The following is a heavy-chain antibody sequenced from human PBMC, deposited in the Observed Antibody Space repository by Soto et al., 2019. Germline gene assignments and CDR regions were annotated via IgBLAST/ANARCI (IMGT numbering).Heavy chain of an antibody. CDR1: GFTFSSYD. CDR3: VRRVSGNYDY. CDR2: ISSNGGTT. J-gene: IGHJ4*02. Sequence: EVQLEESGGGMVQPGGSLRLSCVASGFTFSSYDMHWVRQAPWKGLEYVSSISSNGGTTYYGNSVKGRFTISRDNSKNTLYLQMGSLRAEDMAVYYCVRRVSGNYDYWGQGTLVTVSS. D-gene: IGHD1-7*01. V-gene: IGHV3-64*01.